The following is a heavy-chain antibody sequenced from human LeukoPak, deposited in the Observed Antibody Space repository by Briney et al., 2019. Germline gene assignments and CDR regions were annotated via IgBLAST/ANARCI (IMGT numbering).Heavy chain of an antibody. CDR3: ARDRTVTGLDY. J-gene: IGHJ4*02. CDR2: IWYDGSKK. Sequence: AGTLTLTCAASGYTFSTYGMHWVRQPPPQGQELVAAIWYDGSKKYYADSVKGRFTISRDDSKNKLYLQMNSVRAEDTAVYHCARDRTVTGLDYWGQGTLVTVSS. V-gene: IGHV3-33*01. D-gene: IGHD6-19*01. CDR1: GYTFSTYG.